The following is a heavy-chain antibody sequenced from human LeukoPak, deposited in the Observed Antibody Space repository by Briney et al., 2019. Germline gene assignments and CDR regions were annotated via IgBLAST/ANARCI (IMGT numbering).Heavy chain of an antibody. J-gene: IGHJ4*02. CDR2: INHSGST. V-gene: IGHV4-34*01. CDR1: GGSFSGYY. Sequence: PSETLSLTCAVSGGSFSGYYWSWIRQPPGKGLEWIGEINHSGSTNYNPSLKSRVTISVDTSKNQFSLKLSSVTAADTAVYYCARGGYGVVVVPAATLNLAYWGQGTLVTVSS. D-gene: IGHD2-2*01. CDR3: ARGGYGVVVVPAATLNLAY.